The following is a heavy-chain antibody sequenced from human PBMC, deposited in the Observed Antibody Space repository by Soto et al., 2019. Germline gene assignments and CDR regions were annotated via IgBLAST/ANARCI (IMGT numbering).Heavy chain of an antibody. D-gene: IGHD6-13*01. CDR3: ARGGSSWNNWFDP. V-gene: IGHV3-21*01. Sequence: PGGSLRLSCAASGFTFSSYSMNWVRQAPGKGLEWVSSISSSSSYIYYADSVKGRFTISRDNAKNSLYLQMNSLRAEDTAVYYCARGGSSWNNWFDPWGQGTLVTVS. CDR1: GFTFSSYS. CDR2: ISSSSSYI. J-gene: IGHJ5*02.